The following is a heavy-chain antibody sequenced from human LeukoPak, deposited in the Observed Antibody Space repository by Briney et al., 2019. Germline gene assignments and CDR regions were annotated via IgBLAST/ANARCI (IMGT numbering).Heavy chain of an antibody. J-gene: IGHJ4*02. CDR1: GFTFSSYS. CDR2: ISSSSSYI. D-gene: IGHD2-2*02. CDR3: ARDLSAAINY. V-gene: IGHV3-21*01. Sequence: GGSLRLSCVASGFTFSSYSMNWVRQAPGKGLEWVSSISSSSSYIYYADSVKGRFTISRDNAKNSLYLQMNSLRAEDTAVYYCARDLSAAINYWGQGTLVTVSS.